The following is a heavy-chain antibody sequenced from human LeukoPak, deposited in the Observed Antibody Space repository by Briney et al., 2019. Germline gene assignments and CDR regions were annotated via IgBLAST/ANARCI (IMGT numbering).Heavy chain of an antibody. D-gene: IGHD2-2*02. CDR3: ARSSPLGYCSSTSCYTLDY. Sequence: SVKVSCKASGGTFSSYAISWVRQAPGEGLEWMGGIIPIFGTANYAQKFQGRVTITADESTSTAYMELSSLRSEDTAVYCCARSSPLGYCSSTSCYTLDYWGQGTLVTVSS. CDR1: GGTFSSYA. CDR2: IIPIFGTA. J-gene: IGHJ4*02. V-gene: IGHV1-69*13.